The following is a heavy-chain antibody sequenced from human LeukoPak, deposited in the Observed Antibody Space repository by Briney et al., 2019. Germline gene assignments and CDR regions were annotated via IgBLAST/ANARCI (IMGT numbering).Heavy chain of an antibody. CDR1: GFTFSSYE. CDR3: ARDHYYDSSGYDY. Sequence: GGSLRLSCAASGFTFSSYEMNWVRQAPGKGLEWVSSISSSSSYIYYADSVKGRFTISRDNAKNSLYLQMNSLRAEDTAVYYCARDHYYDSSGYDYWGQGTLVTVSS. V-gene: IGHV3-21*01. D-gene: IGHD3-22*01. CDR2: ISSSSSYI. J-gene: IGHJ4*02.